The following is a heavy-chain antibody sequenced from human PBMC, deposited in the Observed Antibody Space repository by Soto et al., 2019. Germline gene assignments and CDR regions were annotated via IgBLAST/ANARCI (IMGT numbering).Heavy chain of an antibody. CDR1: GGSISSYY. CDR2: IYYSGST. V-gene: IGHV4-59*03. J-gene: IGHJ4*02. CDR3: ARGGLVSAGTLDY. D-gene: IGHD6-13*01. Sequence: SETLSLTCDASGGSISSYYWSWVRQPPGKGLEWIGYIYYSGSTNYNPSLKSRVTLSVDTSENQFSLRLSSVTAADTAVYYCARGGLVSAGTLDYWGQGTLVTVSS.